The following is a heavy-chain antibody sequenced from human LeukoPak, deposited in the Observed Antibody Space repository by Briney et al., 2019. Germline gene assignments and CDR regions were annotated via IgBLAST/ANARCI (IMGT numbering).Heavy chain of an antibody. Sequence: PSETLSLTCTVSGYSISSGYYWGWIRQPPGKGLEWIGSIYHSGSTYYNQSLKSRVTISVDTSKNQFSLKLSSVTAADTAVYYCARVVDTAMVIIWGQGTLVTVSS. CDR1: GYSISSGYY. J-gene: IGHJ4*02. CDR3: ARVVDTAMVII. V-gene: IGHV4-38-2*02. CDR2: IYHSGST. D-gene: IGHD5-18*01.